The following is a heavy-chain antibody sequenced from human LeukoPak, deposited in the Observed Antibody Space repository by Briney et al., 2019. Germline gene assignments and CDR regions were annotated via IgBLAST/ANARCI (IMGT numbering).Heavy chain of an antibody. CDR2: IYYSGST. V-gene: IGHV4-59*01. CDR3: ARDHEEGIYMDV. CDR1: GGSINSYF. D-gene: IGHD3-10*01. Sequence: PSETLSLTCTGSGGSINSYFWSCVRQPPGKRLGWIGYIYYSGSTKYNPSLKNRLHMTVDTPKNQFSPNLRSVAAAHTPIYYCARDHEEGIYMDVWGNGTTVTVSS. J-gene: IGHJ6*03.